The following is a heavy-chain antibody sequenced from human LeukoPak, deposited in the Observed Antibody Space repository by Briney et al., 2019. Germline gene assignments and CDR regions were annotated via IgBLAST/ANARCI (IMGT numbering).Heavy chain of an antibody. CDR3: ARTRYSSGWYPPFDY. J-gene: IGHJ4*02. V-gene: IGHV3-33*01. CDR2: IWYDGSNK. D-gene: IGHD6-19*01. CDR1: GFTFSSYG. Sequence: GGSLRLSCAASGFTFSSYGMHWVRQAPGKGLEWVAVIWYDGSNKYYADSVKGRFTISRDNSKNTLYLQMNSLRAEDTAVYYCARTRYSSGWYPPFDYWGQGTLVTVSS.